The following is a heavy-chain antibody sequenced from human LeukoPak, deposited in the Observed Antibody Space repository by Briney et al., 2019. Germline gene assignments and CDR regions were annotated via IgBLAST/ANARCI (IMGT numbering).Heavy chain of an antibody. CDR2: INHSGST. CDR3: ARGYDILTGRDY. Sequence: SETLSLTCTVYGGSFSGYYWSWIRQPPGKGLEWIGEINHSGSTNYNPSLKSRVTISVDTSKNQFSLKLSSVTAADTAVYYCARGYDILTGRDYWGQGTLVTVSS. D-gene: IGHD3-9*01. V-gene: IGHV4-34*01. CDR1: GGSFSGYY. J-gene: IGHJ4*02.